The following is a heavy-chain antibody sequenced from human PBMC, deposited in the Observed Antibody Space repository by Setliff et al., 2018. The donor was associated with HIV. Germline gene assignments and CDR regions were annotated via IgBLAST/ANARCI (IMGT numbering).Heavy chain of an antibody. Sequence: PGESLKISCKGSGYSFTDFWIGWVRQLPGKGLEWMGIIYPGDSDTRYTPSFQGQVTISADKSINTAYLQWSSLKASDTAIYYCARQSSRMGVAVIWGQGTLVTVSS. CDR3: ARQSSRMGVAVI. V-gene: IGHV5-51*01. D-gene: IGHD6-19*01. CDR1: GYSFTDFW. J-gene: IGHJ4*02. CDR2: IYPGDSDT.